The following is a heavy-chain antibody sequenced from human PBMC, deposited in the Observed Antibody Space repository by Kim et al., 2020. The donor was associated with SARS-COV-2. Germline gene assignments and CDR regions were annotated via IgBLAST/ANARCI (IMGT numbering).Heavy chain of an antibody. D-gene: IGHD3-10*01. CDR2: ISSSSSTI. CDR1: GFTFSSYS. Sequence: GGSLRLSCAASGFTFSSYSMNWVRQAPGKGLEWVSYISSSSSTIYYPDSVKGRFTISRDNAKNSLYLQMNSLRDEDTAVYYCARERGGWRTNKYYYYGMDVWGQGTTVTVSS. CDR3: ARERGGWRTNKYYYYGMDV. J-gene: IGHJ6*02. V-gene: IGHV3-48*02.